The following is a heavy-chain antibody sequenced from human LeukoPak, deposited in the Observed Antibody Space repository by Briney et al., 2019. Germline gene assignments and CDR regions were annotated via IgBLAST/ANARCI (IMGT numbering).Heavy chain of an antibody. CDR2: ISGSGGST. Sequence: PGGSLRLSCAASGFTFSSDAMSWVRQAPGKGLEWVSAISGSGGSTYYADSVKGRFTISRDNSKNTLYLQMNSLRAEDTAAYYCAKLSSPDIVVVPASKGMDVWGQGTTVTVSS. D-gene: IGHD2-2*01. V-gene: IGHV3-23*01. CDR1: GFTFSSDA. CDR3: AKLSSPDIVVVPASKGMDV. J-gene: IGHJ6*02.